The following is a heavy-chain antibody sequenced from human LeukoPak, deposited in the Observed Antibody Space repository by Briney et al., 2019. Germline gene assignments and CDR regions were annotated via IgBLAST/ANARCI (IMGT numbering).Heavy chain of an antibody. D-gene: IGHD3-10*01. CDR1: GYTFTGYY. J-gene: IGHJ1*01. CDR3: ARVYGSGKFQYFQH. V-gene: IGHV1-2*02. Sequence: ASVKVSCKASGYTFTGYYMHWVRQAPGQGLEWMGWINPNSGGTNYAQKFQGRVTMTRDTSISTAYMELSRLRSDDTAVYYCARVYGSGKFQYFQHWGRGTLVTVSS. CDR2: INPNSGGT.